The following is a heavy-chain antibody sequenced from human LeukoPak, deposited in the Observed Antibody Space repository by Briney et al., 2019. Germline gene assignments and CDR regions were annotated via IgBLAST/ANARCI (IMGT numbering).Heavy chain of an antibody. CDR1: GGSVSSGSYY. J-gene: IGHJ3*02. V-gene: IGHV4-61*01. Sequence: SETLSLTCTVSGGSVSSGSYYWSWIRQPPGKGLEWIGYIYYSGSTNYNPSLKSRVTISVDTSKNQFSLKLSSVTAADTAMYYCATSPGAFDIWGQGTMVTVSS. CDR2: IYYSGST. CDR3: ATSPGAFDI.